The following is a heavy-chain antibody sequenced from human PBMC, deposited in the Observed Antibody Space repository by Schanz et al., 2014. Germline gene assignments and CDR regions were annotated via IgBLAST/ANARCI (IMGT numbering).Heavy chain of an antibody. J-gene: IGHJ4*02. D-gene: IGHD3-10*01. CDR3: AKDLYHSGSGGLGE. Sequence: QVQLVQSGPEVKKPGASVRLSCKASGYNFNRHDISWVRQAPGQGLEWMGWISGYNGKTIYLDNLEDRISMTTDTATSTAYMELRNLRSADTAVYYCAKDLYHSGSGGLGEWGQGTLVTISS. CDR1: GYNFNRHD. CDR2: ISGYNGKT. V-gene: IGHV1-18*04.